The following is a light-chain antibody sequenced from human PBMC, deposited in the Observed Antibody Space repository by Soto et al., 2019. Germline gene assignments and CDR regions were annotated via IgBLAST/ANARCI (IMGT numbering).Light chain of an antibody. Sequence: DTVMTQSPATLSVSPGERATLSCRASQSVNSNLAWYQQKLGQAPRVLIYGASTRATGIPDRFSGSGSGTEFILTISSLQSEDFAVYYCQEYNTWPWTFGQGTKVEIK. V-gene: IGKV3-15*01. CDR3: QEYNTWPWT. CDR2: GAS. J-gene: IGKJ1*01. CDR1: QSVNSN.